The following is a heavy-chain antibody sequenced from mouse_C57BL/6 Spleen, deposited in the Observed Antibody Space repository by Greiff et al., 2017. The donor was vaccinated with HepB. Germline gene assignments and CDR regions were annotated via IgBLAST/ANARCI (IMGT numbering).Heavy chain of an antibody. Sequence: QVQLQQPGAELVKPGASVKMSCKASGYTFTSYWITWVKQRPGQGLEWIGDIYPGSGSTNYNEKFKSKATLTVDTSSSTAYMQLSSLTSEDSAVYYCARGWRWDSFFDYWGQGTTLTVSS. D-gene: IGHD4-1*01. V-gene: IGHV1-55*01. CDR2: IYPGSGST. CDR3: ARGWRWDSFFDY. J-gene: IGHJ2*01. CDR1: GYTFTSYW.